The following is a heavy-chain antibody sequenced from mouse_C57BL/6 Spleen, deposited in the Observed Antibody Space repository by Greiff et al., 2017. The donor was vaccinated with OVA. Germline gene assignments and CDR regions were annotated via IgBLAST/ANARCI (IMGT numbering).Heavy chain of an antibody. V-gene: IGHV1-59*01. CDR1: GYTFTSYW. Sequence: VKLQQPGAELVRPGTSVKLSCKASGYTFTSYWMHWVKQRPGQGLEWIGVIDPSDSYTNYNQKFKGKATLTVDTSSSTAYMQLSSLTSEDSAVYYCARGTTVVDWYFDVWGTGTTVTVSS. D-gene: IGHD1-1*01. J-gene: IGHJ1*03. CDR3: ARGTTVVDWYFDV. CDR2: IDPSDSYT.